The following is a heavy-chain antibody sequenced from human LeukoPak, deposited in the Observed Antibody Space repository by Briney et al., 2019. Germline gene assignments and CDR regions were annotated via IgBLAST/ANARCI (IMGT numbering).Heavy chain of an antibody. Sequence: GGSLRLSCAASGFTFSSYGMHWVRQAPGKGLEWVAAISDDGSNKYYADSVKGRFTISRDNSKNTLYLQMNSLRAEDTAVYYCAHISSSWPDYWGQGTLVTVSS. D-gene: IGHD6-13*01. CDR3: AHISSSWPDY. V-gene: IGHV3-30*03. CDR1: GFTFSSYG. CDR2: ISDDGSNK. J-gene: IGHJ4*02.